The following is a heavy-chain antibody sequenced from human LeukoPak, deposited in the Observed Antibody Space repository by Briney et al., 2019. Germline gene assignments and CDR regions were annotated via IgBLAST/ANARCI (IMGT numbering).Heavy chain of an antibody. CDR1: GFTFSSYW. Sequence: GGSLRLSCAASGFTFSSYWMSWVRQAPAKGLEWVANIKQDGSEKYYVDSVKGRFTISRDNAKNSLYLQMNSLRAEDTAVYYCARDPSVEYSSTGFDYWGQGTLVTVSS. CDR2: IKQDGSEK. CDR3: ARDPSVEYSSTGFDY. J-gene: IGHJ4*02. D-gene: IGHD6-6*01. V-gene: IGHV3-7*04.